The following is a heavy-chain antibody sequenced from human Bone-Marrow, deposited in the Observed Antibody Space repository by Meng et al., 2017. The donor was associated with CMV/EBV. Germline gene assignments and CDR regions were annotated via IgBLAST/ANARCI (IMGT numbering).Heavy chain of an antibody. V-gene: IGHV4-39*01. J-gene: IGHJ4*02. CDR2: INYSGST. CDR1: GGSISSSSYY. Sequence: GSLRLSCTVSGGSISSSSYYWGWIRQPPGKGLEWIGSINYSGSTYYNPSLKSRVTISVDTSKNQFSLKLSSVTAADTAVYYCARQGDFGVVGGDLAVDYWGQGTLVTVSS. CDR3: ARQGDFGVVGGDLAVDY. D-gene: IGHD3-3*01.